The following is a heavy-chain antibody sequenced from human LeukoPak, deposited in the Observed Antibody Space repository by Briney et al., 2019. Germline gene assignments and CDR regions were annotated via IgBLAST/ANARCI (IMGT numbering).Heavy chain of an antibody. D-gene: IGHD3-22*01. CDR3: AKDRRYDSSGFDY. CDR1: GFTFSNYT. V-gene: IGHV3-23*01. CDR2: LSGSGVTP. Sequence: GGSLRLSCAASGFTFSNYTMGWVRQAPGKGLEWVSALSGSGVTPYFADSVKGRFTISRDNSKNMLYLQMNSLRAEDTAVYYCAKDRRYDSSGFDYWGQGTLVTVSS. J-gene: IGHJ4*02.